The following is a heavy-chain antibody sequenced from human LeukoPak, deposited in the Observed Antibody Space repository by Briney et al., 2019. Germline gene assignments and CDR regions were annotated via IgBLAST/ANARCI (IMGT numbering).Heavy chain of an antibody. J-gene: IGHJ4*02. CDR3: ARDSSSYYYFDY. V-gene: IGHV3-66*01. CDR2: IYSGGST. CDR1: GFTVSSNY. D-gene: IGHD6-13*01. Sequence: PGGSLRLSCAASGFTVSSNYMNWVRQAPGKGLDWVSVIYSGGSTYYADSVKGRFIISRDNSRNTLYLQMNSLRAEDTAVYYCARDSSSYYYFDYWGQGTLVTVSS.